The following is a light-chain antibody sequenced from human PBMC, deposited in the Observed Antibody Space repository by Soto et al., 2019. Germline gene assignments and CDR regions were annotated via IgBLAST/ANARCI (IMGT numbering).Light chain of an antibody. CDR1: QSVRLTA. CDR3: QPYNNWPLT. Sequence: ELVLTRSPGALSLSPGERATLSCSASQSVRLTALAWYQHNPGQAPRLLIYGASFRATGIPHRFSGSRSGPEFTLTINSLQSEDFAIYYCQPYNNWPLTFGGGTKVDIK. J-gene: IGKJ4*01. CDR2: GAS. V-gene: IGKV3D-15*01.